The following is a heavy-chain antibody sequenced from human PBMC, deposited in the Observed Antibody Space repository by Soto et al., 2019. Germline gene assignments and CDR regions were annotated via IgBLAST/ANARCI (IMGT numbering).Heavy chain of an antibody. D-gene: IGHD3-22*01. Sequence: GGSPRLSCAASGFTFSSYAMSWVRQAPGKGLEWVSAISGSGGSTYYADSVKGRFTISRDKSKNTLYLQMNSLRAEDTAVYYCAKKSTYDSSGSNRYWGQGTLVTVSS. CDR2: ISGSGGST. J-gene: IGHJ4*02. V-gene: IGHV3-23*01. CDR3: AKKSTYDSSGSNRY. CDR1: GFTFSSYA.